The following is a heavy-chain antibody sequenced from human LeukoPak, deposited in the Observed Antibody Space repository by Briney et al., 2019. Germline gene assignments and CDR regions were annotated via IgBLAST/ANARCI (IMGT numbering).Heavy chain of an antibody. J-gene: IGHJ4*02. Sequence: GSLRLSCAASGFTFSSYEMNWVRQAPGKGLEWVSYISSSGSTIYYADSVKGRFTISRDNAKNSLYLQMNSLRAEDTAVYYCASSSGHTHDYWGQGTLVTVSS. V-gene: IGHV3-48*03. CDR1: GFTFSSYE. CDR3: ASSSGHTHDY. D-gene: IGHD3-22*01. CDR2: ISSSGSTI.